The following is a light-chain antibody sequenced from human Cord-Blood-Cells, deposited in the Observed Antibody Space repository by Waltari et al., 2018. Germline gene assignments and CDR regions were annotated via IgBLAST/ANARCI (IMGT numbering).Light chain of an antibody. V-gene: IGLV2-23*01. CDR1: SSDVGSYNL. CDR3: CSYAGSSTNWV. CDR2: EGS. Sequence: QSALTQPASVSGSPGQSITISCTGTSSDVGSYNLVSWYQHHPGKAPKLMIYEGSKRPSGVSNRFSGSKAGNTASLTISGRQAEDEADYYCCSYAGSSTNWVFGGGTKLTVL. J-gene: IGLJ3*02.